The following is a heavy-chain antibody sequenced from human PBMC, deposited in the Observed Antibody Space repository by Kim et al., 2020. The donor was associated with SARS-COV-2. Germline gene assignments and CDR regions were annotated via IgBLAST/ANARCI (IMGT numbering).Heavy chain of an antibody. J-gene: IGHJ6*02. CDR1: GGTFSSYA. D-gene: IGHD2-2*01. CDR3: ARVHCSSTSCFHYYYYGMDV. Sequence: SVKVSCKASGGTFSSYAISWVRQAPGQGLEWMGGIIPIFGTANYAQKFQGRVTITADESTSTAYMELSSLRSEDTAVYYCARVHCSSTSCFHYYYYGMDVWGQGTTVTVSS. CDR2: IIPIFGTA. V-gene: IGHV1-69*13.